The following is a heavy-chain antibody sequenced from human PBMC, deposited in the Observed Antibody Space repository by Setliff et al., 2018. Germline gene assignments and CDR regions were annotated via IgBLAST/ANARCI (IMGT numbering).Heavy chain of an antibody. CDR2: ISSNGVRL. Sequence: PGGSLRLSCAASGFTFISYAMHWVRQAPGKGLEYVSAISSNGVRLSYADSVKGRFTISRDISKNTLYLQMDSLRHEDTAVHYCARDPNGDYVGAFDPWGQGILVTVSS. V-gene: IGHV3-64*02. D-gene: IGHD4-17*01. J-gene: IGHJ5*02. CDR3: ARDPNGDYVGAFDP. CDR1: GFTFISYA.